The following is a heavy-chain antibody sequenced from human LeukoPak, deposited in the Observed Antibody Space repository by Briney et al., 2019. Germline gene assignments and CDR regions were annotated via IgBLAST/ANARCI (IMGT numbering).Heavy chain of an antibody. V-gene: IGHV3-30*18. D-gene: IGHD5-18*01. CDR2: ISYDGSNK. Sequence: GRSLRLSCAASGFTFSSYGMHWVRQAPGKGLGWVAVISYDGSNKYYADSVKGRFTISRDNSKNTLYLQMNSLRAEDTAVYYCAKGDTARPLINWFDPWGQGNLVTVSS. CDR3: AKGDTARPLINWFDP. CDR1: GFTFSSYG. J-gene: IGHJ5*02.